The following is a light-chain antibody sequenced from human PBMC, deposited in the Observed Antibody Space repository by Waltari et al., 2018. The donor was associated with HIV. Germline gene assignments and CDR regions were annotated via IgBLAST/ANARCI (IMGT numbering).Light chain of an antibody. CDR1: ALPDPY. CDR2: KDS. Sequence: SFEVTQPPSVSVSPGQTATITCSGDALPDPYVYWYQQKPGQAPLQVIYKDSERPSGIPERFSGSGSGTTFTLTISGVQAEDEADYYCQSTDSTNSYYVFGPGTKVTVL. J-gene: IGLJ1*01. CDR3: QSTDSTNSYYV. V-gene: IGLV3-25*03.